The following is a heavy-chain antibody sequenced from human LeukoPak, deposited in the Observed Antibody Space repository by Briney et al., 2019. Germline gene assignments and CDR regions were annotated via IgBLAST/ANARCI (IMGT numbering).Heavy chain of an antibody. V-gene: IGHV4-38-2*01. CDR1: GYSICSGYY. CDR2: IYHSGST. J-gene: IGHJ4*02. D-gene: IGHD6-6*01. CDR3: ARDKYTTSSGASSEFDF. Sequence: SETLSLTCAVSGYSICSGYYWAWIRPPPGKGLEWIGKIYHSGSTYYNSSLKSRVTISVDRSRNQFSLKMPSVTAADTAVFYCARDKYTTSSGASSEFDFWGQGTLVIVSS.